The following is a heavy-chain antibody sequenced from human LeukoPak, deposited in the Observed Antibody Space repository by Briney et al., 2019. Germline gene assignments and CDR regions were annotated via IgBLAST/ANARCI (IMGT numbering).Heavy chain of an antibody. J-gene: IGHJ4*02. CDR1: GSTFDDFG. Sequence: PGGSLRLSCAASGSTFDDFGMTWVRQAPGKGLEWVSGIDWNGANTGYADSVKGRFTISRDNAKNSLYLQMNSLRAEDTAVYYCARYTWIQLLIDYWGQGTLVTVSS. CDR3: ARYTWIQLLIDY. D-gene: IGHD5-18*01. V-gene: IGHV3-20*04. CDR2: IDWNGANT.